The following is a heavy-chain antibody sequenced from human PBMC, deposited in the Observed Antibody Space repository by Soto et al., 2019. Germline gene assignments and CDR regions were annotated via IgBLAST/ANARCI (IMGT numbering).Heavy chain of an antibody. D-gene: IGHD3-9*01. CDR2: ISHSGST. CDR1: AGSIGSSNW. J-gene: IGHJ4*02. CDR3: ANLDILTGYYKAGY. Sequence: SETLSLTCAVSAGSIGSSNWWSWVRRPPGKGLEWIGEISHSGSTNYNPSLKSRVTISVDKSKNQFSLKLNSVTAADTVVYYCANLDILTGYYKAGYWGQGTLVTVSS. V-gene: IGHV4-4*02.